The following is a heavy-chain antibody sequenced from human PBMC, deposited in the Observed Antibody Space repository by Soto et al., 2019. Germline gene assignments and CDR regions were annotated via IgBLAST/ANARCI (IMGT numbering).Heavy chain of an antibody. J-gene: IGHJ5*02. CDR2: IYYSGST. CDR3: ARDQHYYDSSGYYSESWFDP. V-gene: IGHV4-31*03. CDR1: GGSISSGGYY. Sequence: SETLSLTCTVSGGSISSGGYYWSWIRQHPGKGLEWIGYIYYSGSTYYNPSLKSRVTISVDTSKNQFSLKLSSVTAADTAVYYCARDQHYYDSSGYYSESWFDPWGQGTLVTVSS. D-gene: IGHD3-22*01.